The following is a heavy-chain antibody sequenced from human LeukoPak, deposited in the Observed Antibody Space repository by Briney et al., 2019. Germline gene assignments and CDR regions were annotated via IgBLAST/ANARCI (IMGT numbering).Heavy chain of an antibody. CDR1: GGSFSGYY. J-gene: IGHJ5*02. CDR3: ARGRQIGVVLAYWFDP. V-gene: IGHV4-34*01. CDR2: INHSGST. Sequence: PSETLSLTCAVYGGSFSGYYWSWIRQPPGKGLEWIGEINHSGSTNYNPSLKSRVNISVDTSKNQFSLKLSSVTAADTAVYYCARGRQIGVVLAYWFDPWGQGTLVTVSS. D-gene: IGHD2-15*01.